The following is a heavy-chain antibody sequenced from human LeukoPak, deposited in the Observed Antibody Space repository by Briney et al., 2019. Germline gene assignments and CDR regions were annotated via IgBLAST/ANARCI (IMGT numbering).Heavy chain of an antibody. CDR3: AREGGNSEWASWFDP. Sequence: SQTLSLTCTVSGGSISSGSYYWSWIRQPAGKGLEWIGRIYTSGSTNYNPSLKSRVTISVDTSKNQFSLKLSSVTAADTAVYYCAREGGNSEWASWFDPWGQGTLVTVSS. D-gene: IGHD4-23*01. CDR2: IYTSGST. J-gene: IGHJ5*02. V-gene: IGHV4-61*02. CDR1: GGSISSGSYY.